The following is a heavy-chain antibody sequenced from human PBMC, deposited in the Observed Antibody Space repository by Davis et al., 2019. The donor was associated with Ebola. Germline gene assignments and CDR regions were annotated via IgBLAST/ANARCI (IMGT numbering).Heavy chain of an antibody. V-gene: IGHV1-69*13. D-gene: IGHD3-10*01. CDR1: GYNFKDYY. CDR3: ARGVDGFYGSGAYYYLDN. J-gene: IGHJ4*02. CDR2: IIPIFGAA. Sequence: SVKVSCKASGYNFKDYYMHWVRQAPGQGLEWMGGIIPIFGAAIYAQKFQGRVTITADESTSTGYMELSSLRSEDTAVYYCARGVDGFYGSGAYYYLDNWGQGTLVTVSS.